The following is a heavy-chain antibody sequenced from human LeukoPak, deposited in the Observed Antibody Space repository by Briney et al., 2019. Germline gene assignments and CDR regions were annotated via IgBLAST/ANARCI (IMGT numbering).Heavy chain of an antibody. CDR2: MNRDGSEK. V-gene: IGHV3-7*01. D-gene: IGHD3-16*01. J-gene: IGHJ6*02. CDR1: GFTVSSNY. CDR3: ARDGGIIRFGGQDV. Sequence: GGSLRLSCAASGFTVSSNYMSWVRQAPGKGLEWVANMNRDGSEKNYVDSIKGRFTISRDNAANSLYLQMNSLRVEDTAVYYCARDGGIIRFGGQDVWGQGTTVIVS.